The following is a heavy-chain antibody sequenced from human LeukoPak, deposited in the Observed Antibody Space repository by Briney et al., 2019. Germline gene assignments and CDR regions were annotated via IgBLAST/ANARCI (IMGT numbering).Heavy chain of an antibody. V-gene: IGHV3-21*01. CDR3: ARRTLTGEFDY. CDR2: ISSSSSYI. D-gene: IGHD7-27*01. J-gene: IGHJ4*02. CDR1: GFTFSSYS. Sequence: GGSLRLSCAASGFTFSSYSMNWVRQAPGKGLEWVSSISSSSSYIYYADSVKGRFTISRDNAKNSLYLQMNSLRAEDTAVYYCARRTLTGEFDYWGQGTLVTVSS.